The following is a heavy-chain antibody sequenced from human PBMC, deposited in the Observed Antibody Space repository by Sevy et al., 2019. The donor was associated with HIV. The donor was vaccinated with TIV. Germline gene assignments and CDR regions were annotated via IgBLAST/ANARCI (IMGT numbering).Heavy chain of an antibody. CDR2: FYTGSKT. V-gene: IGHV3-53*01. Sequence: GGSLRLSCAVSGFPVSSSYMNWVRQAPGKGLEWVSVFYTGSKTHYADSVKGRFTMSRDNSKNTLYLQMNGLRAEDTAVYYCARDKNAYYYGLDVWGQGTTVTVSS. J-gene: IGHJ6*02. CDR3: ARDKNAYYYGLDV. CDR1: GFPVSSSY.